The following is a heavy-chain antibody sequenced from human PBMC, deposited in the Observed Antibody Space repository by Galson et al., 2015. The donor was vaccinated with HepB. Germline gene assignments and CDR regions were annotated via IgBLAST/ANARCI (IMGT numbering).Heavy chain of an antibody. CDR1: GFTFGTHW. J-gene: IGHJ4*02. CDR3: ARGSETYYPLYPFDY. D-gene: IGHD3-10*01. CDR2: IRQDESER. Sequence: SLRLSCAASGFTFGTHWMSWVRQAPGKGLEWVANIRQDESERYYLDSVKGRFTISRDNAKNFLYLRMNFLSADDTAVYYCARGSETYYPLYPFDYWGPGILVTVSS. V-gene: IGHV3-7*03.